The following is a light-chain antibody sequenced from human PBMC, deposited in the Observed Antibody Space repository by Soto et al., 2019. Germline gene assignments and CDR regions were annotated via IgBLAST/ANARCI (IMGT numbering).Light chain of an antibody. CDR3: SSYSSDTTLII. Sequence: QSALTQPASVSGSPGQSITISCTGSSSDVGDYDYVSWYQHHPGKAPKLMVYEVNTRPSGVSNRFSGSKSGNTASLTISGLQAEDEADYYCSSYSSDTTLIIFGGGTKLTVL. J-gene: IGLJ2*01. V-gene: IGLV2-14*01. CDR2: EVN. CDR1: SSDVGDYDY.